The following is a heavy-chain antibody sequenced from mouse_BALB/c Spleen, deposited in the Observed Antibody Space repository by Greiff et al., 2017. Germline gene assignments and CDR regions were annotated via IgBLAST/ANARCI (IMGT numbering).Heavy chain of an antibody. V-gene: IGHV1-9*01. CDR3: ARDPYYYAMDY. Sequence: QVQLQQSGAELMKPGASVKISCKATGYTFSSYWIEWVKQRPGHGLEWIGEILPGSGNTNYNEKFKGKATFTADTSSNTAYMQLSSLTSEDSAVYYCARDPYYYAMDYWGQGTSVTVSA. CDR2: ILPGSGNT. J-gene: IGHJ4*01. CDR1: GYTFSSYW.